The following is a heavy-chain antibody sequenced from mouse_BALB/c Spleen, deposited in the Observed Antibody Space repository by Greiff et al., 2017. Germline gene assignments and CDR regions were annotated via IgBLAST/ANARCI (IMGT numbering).Heavy chain of an antibody. CDR3: TREDYGNYVRFAY. Sequence: EVKLVESGGGLVKPGGSLKLSCAASGFTFSSYTMSWVRQTPEKRLEWVATISSGGSYTYYPDSVKGRFTISRDNAKNTLYLQMSSLKSEDTAMYYCTREDYGNYVRFAYWGQGTLVTVSA. V-gene: IGHV5-6-4*01. CDR2: ISSGGSYT. D-gene: IGHD2-1*01. J-gene: IGHJ3*01. CDR1: GFTFSSYT.